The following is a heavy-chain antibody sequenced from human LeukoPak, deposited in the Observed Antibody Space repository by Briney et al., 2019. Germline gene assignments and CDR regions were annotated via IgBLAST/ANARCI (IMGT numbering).Heavy chain of an antibody. D-gene: IGHD5-18*01. CDR2: IWYDGSNK. CDR3: ARGIQLWYYFGY. V-gene: IGHV3-33*01. Sequence: GGSLRLSCAASGFTFSSYGMHWVRQAPGKGLEWVAVIWYDGSNKYFADSVKGRFTISRDNSKNTLYLQMNSLRAEDTAVYYCARGIQLWYYFGYWGQGTLVTVSS. J-gene: IGHJ4*02. CDR1: GFTFSSYG.